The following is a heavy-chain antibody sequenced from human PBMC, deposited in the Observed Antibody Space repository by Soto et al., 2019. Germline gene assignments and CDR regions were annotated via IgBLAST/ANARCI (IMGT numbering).Heavy chain of an antibody. J-gene: IGHJ4*02. Sequence: SETLSLTCAVYGGSFSGYYWSWIRQPPGKGLEWIGEINHSGSTNYNPSLKSRVTISVDTSKNQFSLKLSSVTAADTAVYYCARARGWFGELLIDYWGQRTLVTVSS. CDR1: GGSFSGYY. CDR2: INHSGST. CDR3: ARARGWFGELLIDY. D-gene: IGHD3-10*01. V-gene: IGHV4-34*01.